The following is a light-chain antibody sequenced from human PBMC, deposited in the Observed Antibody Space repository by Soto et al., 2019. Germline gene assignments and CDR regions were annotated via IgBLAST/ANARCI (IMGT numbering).Light chain of an antibody. CDR2: LNSDGSH. J-gene: IGLJ2*01. V-gene: IGLV4-69*01. CDR3: QTWDTGIVV. CDR1: SGHNNYA. Sequence: QPVLTQSPSASASLGASVKLTCTLSSGHNNYAIAWHQQQPEKGPRYLMKLNSDGSHSKGDGIPDRFSGSSSGAERYLTISSLQSEDEADYYCQTWDTGIVVFGGGTKLTVL.